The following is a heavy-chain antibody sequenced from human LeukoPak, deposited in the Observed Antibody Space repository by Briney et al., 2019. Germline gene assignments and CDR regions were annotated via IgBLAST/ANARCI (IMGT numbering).Heavy chain of an antibody. J-gene: IGHJ4*02. Sequence: GGSLRLSCAASGFTFSSYWMHWVRQAPGQGLEWVSGISWNSGSIGYADSVKGRFTISRDNAKNSLYLQMNSLRAEDTALYYCAKDLPRGYSYGAFDYWGQGTLVTVSS. CDR3: AKDLPRGYSYGAFDY. CDR2: ISWNSGSI. CDR1: GFTFSSYW. V-gene: IGHV3-9*01. D-gene: IGHD5-18*01.